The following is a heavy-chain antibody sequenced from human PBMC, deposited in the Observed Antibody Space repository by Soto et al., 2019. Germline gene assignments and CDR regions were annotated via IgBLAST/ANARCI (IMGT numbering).Heavy chain of an antibody. J-gene: IGHJ4*02. CDR3: ARDTPDLVVNGGPDH. CDR1: GYTFTTFG. CDR2: ISPHNGNT. D-gene: IGHD5-12*01. Sequence: GASVKVTCKTFGYTFTTFGVSWVRQAPGQGLEWMGWISPHNGNTKYAQSLQGRISMTTDTSTSTAYMEVRSLRSDDTAIYFCARDTPDLVVNGGPDHWGQGTLVTVSS. V-gene: IGHV1-18*01.